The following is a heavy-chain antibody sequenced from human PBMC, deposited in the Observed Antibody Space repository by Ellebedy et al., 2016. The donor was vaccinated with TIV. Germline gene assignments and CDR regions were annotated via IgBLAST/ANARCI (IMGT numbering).Heavy chain of an antibody. Sequence: SETLSLTXTVPGASMSSRRSYWGWIRQPPGKGLEWIGSIFYSGSTYYNPSLTSRVTISVDTSTNQFPLRLGSLTAADTAIYFCATFTTMTAIDSFDVWGQGTMVTVSS. CDR3: ATFTTMTAIDSFDV. J-gene: IGHJ3*01. D-gene: IGHD3-22*01. CDR2: IFYSGST. CDR1: GASMSSRRSY. V-gene: IGHV4-39*01.